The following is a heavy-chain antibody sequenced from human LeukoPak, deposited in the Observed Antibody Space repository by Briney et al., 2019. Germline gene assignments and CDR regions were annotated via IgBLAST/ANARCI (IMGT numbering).Heavy chain of an antibody. CDR3: ARYYYDSSGYYPETYSYYMDV. V-gene: IGHV1-18*01. D-gene: IGHD3-22*01. J-gene: IGHJ6*03. CDR2: ISAYNGNT. Sequence: GASVKVSCKASGYTFTSYGISWVRQAPGQGLEWMGWISAYNGNTNYAQKLQGRVTMTTDTSTSTAYMELRSLRSDDTAVYYCARYYYDSSGYYPETYSYYMDVWGKGTTVTVSS. CDR1: GYTFTSYG.